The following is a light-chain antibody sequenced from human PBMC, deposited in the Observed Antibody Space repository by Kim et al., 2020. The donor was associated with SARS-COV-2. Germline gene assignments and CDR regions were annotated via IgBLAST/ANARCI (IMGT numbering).Light chain of an antibody. CDR2: AAS. J-gene: IGKJ1*01. CDR3: QQSSNTPWT. Sequence: DIQMTQSPSSLSASVGDRVTITCRASQSIASYLNWYQQKPGKAPKLLISAASSLQSGVPSRFSGSGSGTDFTLTISSLQPEDFATYYCQQSSNTPWTFGQGTKVDIK. CDR1: QSIASY. V-gene: IGKV1-39*01.